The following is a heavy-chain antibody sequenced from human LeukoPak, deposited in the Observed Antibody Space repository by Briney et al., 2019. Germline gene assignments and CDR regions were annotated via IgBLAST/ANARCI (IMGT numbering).Heavy chain of an antibody. CDR1: GGSITSYY. V-gene: IGHV4-59*01. CDR2: IYYSGST. J-gene: IGHJ5*02. D-gene: IGHD2-2*01. CDR3: ARGAYHEA. Sequence: PSETLSLTCTVSGGSITSYYWSWIRQPPGKGLEWIGYIYYSGSTNYNPSLKSRVTISVDTSKNQFSLKLSSVTAADTAVYYCARGAYHEAWGQGTLVTVSS.